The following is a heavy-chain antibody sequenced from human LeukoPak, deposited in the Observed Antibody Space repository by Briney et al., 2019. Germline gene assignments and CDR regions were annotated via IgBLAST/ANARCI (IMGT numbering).Heavy chain of an antibody. J-gene: IGHJ6*02. Sequence: GGSLRLSCAASGFTITSYWMSWVRQAPGKGLEWVANIKQDGSEKHYVDSVKGRFTISRDNPKNSLYLQMNSLRAEDTAVYFCARHFMDVWGQGTTVTVSS. D-gene: IGHD3-3*02. CDR2: IKQDGSEK. V-gene: IGHV3-7*01. CDR3: ARHFMDV. CDR1: GFTITSYW.